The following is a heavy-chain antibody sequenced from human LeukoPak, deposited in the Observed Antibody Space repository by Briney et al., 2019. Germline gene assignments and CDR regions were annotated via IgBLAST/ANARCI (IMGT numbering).Heavy chain of an antibody. J-gene: IGHJ4*02. D-gene: IGHD3-9*01. Sequence: AGGSLRLSCAASGFTFSSYAMSWVRQAPGKGLEWVSAISGSGGSTYYADSVKGRFTISRDNSKNTLYLQMNSLRAEDTAVYYCAKARDDILTGYYPYWGQGTLVTVSS. CDR1: GFTFSSYA. V-gene: IGHV3-23*01. CDR3: AKARDDILTGYYPY. CDR2: ISGSGGST.